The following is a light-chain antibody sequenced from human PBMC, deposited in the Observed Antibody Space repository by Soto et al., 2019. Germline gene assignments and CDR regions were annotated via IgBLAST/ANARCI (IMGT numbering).Light chain of an antibody. CDR2: GAS. Sequence: EIVLTQSPVTLSLSPGERATLSCRASQTVSITYLTWYQQKPGQAPRLLIYGASTRATGIPDRFSGSGSGTDFTLTISGLEPADLGVYYCQQRHNWPITFGQGTRLEIK. V-gene: IGKV3D-20*02. CDR1: QTVSITY. J-gene: IGKJ5*01. CDR3: QQRHNWPIT.